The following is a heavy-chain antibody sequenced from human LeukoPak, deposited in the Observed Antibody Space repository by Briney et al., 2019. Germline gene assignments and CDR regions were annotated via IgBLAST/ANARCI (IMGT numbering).Heavy chain of an antibody. J-gene: IGHJ4*02. CDR1: GFTFSSYS. Sequence: PGGSLRLSCAASGFTFSSYSMNWVRQAPGKGLEWVSSISSSSSYIYYADSVKGRFTIPRDNAKNSLYLQMSSLRAEDTAVYYCASQPPAGYWGQGTLVTVSS. CDR3: ASQPPAGY. CDR2: ISSSSSYI. D-gene: IGHD1-14*01. V-gene: IGHV3-21*01.